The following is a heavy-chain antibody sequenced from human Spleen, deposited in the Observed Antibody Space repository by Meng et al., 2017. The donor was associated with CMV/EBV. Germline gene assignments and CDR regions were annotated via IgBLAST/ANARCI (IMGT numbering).Heavy chain of an antibody. V-gene: IGHV1-69*02. Sequence: SVKVSCKASGGTFSSYSFSWLRQAPGQALEWMGKIIPILDITNYAQKFQGRVMITADKSTSTAYMELSSLRSEDTAVYYCARKDRAARPLDYWGQGTLVTVSS. J-gene: IGHJ4*02. CDR1: GGTFSSYS. D-gene: IGHD6-6*01. CDR2: IIPILDIT. CDR3: ARKDRAARPLDY.